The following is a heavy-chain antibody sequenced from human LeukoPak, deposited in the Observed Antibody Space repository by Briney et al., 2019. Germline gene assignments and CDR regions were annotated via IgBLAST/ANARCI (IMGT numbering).Heavy chain of an antibody. Sequence: GALLKICSKSCGYSSTNYWSCCVRQTAGGRLELMGIIYPGDFDTRYSPSFQGQVTISADKSISTAYLQWSSLKASDTAMYSCARLPRDLWFGEISFDYWGQGTLVTVSS. CDR3: ARLPRDLWFGEISFDY. CDR1: GYSSTNYW. CDR2: IYPGDFDT. V-gene: IGHV5-51*03. D-gene: IGHD3-10*01. J-gene: IGHJ4*02.